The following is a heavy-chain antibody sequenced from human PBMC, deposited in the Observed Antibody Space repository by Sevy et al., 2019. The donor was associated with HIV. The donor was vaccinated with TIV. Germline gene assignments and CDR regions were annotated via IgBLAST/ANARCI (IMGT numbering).Heavy chain of an antibody. V-gene: IGHV3-15*01. J-gene: IGHJ3*02. CDR3: TTMGYHSGFDI. Sequence: GGSLRLSCAASGVSFRETWMSWVRQGPGKGLELVGRIKSKSDGGTTDYAAPVKGRFTISRDDSKTTLYLQMNSLKTEDRALYYCTTMGYHSGFDIWGQGTMVTVSS. CDR2: IKSKSDGGTT. CDR1: GVSFRETW. D-gene: IGHD3-16*02.